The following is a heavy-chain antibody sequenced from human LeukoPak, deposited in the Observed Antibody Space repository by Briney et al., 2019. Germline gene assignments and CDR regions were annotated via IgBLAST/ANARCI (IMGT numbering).Heavy chain of an antibody. Sequence: SETLSLTCAVYGGSFSGYYWSWIRQPPGKGLEWIGEINHSGSTNYNPSLKSRVTISVDTSKNQFSLKLSSVTAADTAVYYCARGPETIFGVVIIGMVWFDPWGQGTLVTVSS. CDR2: INHSGST. V-gene: IGHV4-34*01. D-gene: IGHD3-3*01. CDR1: GGSFSGYY. CDR3: ARGPETIFGVVIIGMVWFDP. J-gene: IGHJ5*02.